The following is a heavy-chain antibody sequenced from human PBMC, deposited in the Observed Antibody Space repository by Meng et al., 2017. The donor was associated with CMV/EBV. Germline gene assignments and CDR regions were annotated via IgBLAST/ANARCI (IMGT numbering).Heavy chain of an antibody. J-gene: IGHJ5*02. CDR3: TRDAHLTTVTPNWFDP. CDR1: VDTFTDYS. Sequence: HLWQSVAELRKPGSSMKVSCKASVDTFTDYSMHWVRQAPGQGLEWMGCINPNSGDTNYAQKFQGRVTMTRDTSISTAYMELSRLRSDDTAVYYCTRDAHLTTVTPNWFDPWGQGTLVTVSS. V-gene: IGHV1-2*02. CDR2: INPNSGDT. D-gene: IGHD4-17*01.